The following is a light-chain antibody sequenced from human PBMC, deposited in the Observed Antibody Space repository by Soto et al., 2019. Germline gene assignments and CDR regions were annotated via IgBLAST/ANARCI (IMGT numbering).Light chain of an antibody. V-gene: IGKV3-20*01. CDR1: QSVSSSY. Sequence: EIVLTQSPGTLSLSPGEIATLSCRASQSVSSSYLAWYQQKPGQAPRLLIYGASSRATGIPGRFSGSGSGTDFTLTISRLEPEDFAVYYCQQYGSSPTWTFGQGTKVDIK. J-gene: IGKJ1*01. CDR3: QQYGSSPTWT. CDR2: GAS.